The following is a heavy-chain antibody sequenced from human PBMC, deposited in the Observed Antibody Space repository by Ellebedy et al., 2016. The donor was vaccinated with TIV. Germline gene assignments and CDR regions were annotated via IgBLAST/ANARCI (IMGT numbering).Heavy chain of an antibody. CDR2: ISGSGDST. D-gene: IGHD2/OR15-2a*01. CDR3: ARGVLSGY. V-gene: IGHV3-23*01. J-gene: IGHJ4*02. Sequence: PGGSLRLSCAASGFTFSIYAMSRVRQAPGKGLEWVSLISGSGDSTYYADSVKGRFTISRDNSKNTLYVQMNSLRAEDTAVYYCARGVLSGYWGQGTLVTVSS. CDR1: GFTFSIYA.